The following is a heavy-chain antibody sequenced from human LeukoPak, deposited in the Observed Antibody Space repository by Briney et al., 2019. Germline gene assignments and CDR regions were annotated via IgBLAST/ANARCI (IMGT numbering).Heavy chain of an antibody. Sequence: GASVKVSCKASGYTFTSYYMHWVRQAPGQGLEWMGIINPSGGSTSYAQKFQGRVTMTRDTSTSTVYMELSSLRSEDTAVYYCARAYYDFWSGYQYPYYFDYWGQGTLVAVSS. CDR2: INPSGGST. J-gene: IGHJ4*02. D-gene: IGHD3-3*01. V-gene: IGHV1-46*01. CDR1: GYTFTSYY. CDR3: ARAYYDFWSGYQYPYYFDY.